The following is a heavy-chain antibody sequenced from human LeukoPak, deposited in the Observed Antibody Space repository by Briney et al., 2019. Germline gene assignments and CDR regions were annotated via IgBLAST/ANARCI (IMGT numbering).Heavy chain of an antibody. J-gene: IGHJ4*02. V-gene: IGHV4-59*01. Sequence: SETLSLTCTVSGGSISTYYWSWIRQPPGKGLEWIGYIYYSGSTNYNPSLKSRVTISVDTSKNQFSLKLSSVTAADTAVYYCARGPSVLLWFGEPPYFDYWGQGTLVTVSS. CDR2: IYYSGST. D-gene: IGHD3-10*01. CDR1: GGSISTYY. CDR3: ARGPSVLLWFGEPPYFDY.